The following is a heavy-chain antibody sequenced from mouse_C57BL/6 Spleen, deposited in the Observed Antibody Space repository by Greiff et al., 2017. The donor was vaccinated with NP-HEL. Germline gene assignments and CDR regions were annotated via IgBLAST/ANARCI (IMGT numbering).Heavy chain of an antibody. V-gene: IGHV1-69*01. CDR3: ARPYYYGYFDY. CDR2: IDPSDSYT. Sequence: VKLQQPGAELVMPGASVKLSCKASGYTFTSYWMHWVKQRPGQGLEWIGEIDPSDSYTNYNQKFKGKSTLTVDKSSSTAYMQLSSLTSEDSAVYYCARPYYYGYFDYWGQGTTLTVSS. D-gene: IGHD1-1*01. CDR1: GYTFTSYW. J-gene: IGHJ2*01.